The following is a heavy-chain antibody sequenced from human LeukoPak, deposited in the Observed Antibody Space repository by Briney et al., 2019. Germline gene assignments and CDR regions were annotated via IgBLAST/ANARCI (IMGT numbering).Heavy chain of an antibody. Sequence: GGSLRLSCAASGFTFSSYAMSWVRQAPGKGLEWVSAISGSGGSTYYADSVKGRFTISRDNSKNTLYLQMNSLRAEDTAVYYCAKESGRASGYSSGFTDSWGQGTLVTVSS. V-gene: IGHV3-23*01. J-gene: IGHJ4*02. CDR2: ISGSGGST. CDR1: GFTFSSYA. CDR3: AKESGRASGYSSGFTDS. D-gene: IGHD6-19*01.